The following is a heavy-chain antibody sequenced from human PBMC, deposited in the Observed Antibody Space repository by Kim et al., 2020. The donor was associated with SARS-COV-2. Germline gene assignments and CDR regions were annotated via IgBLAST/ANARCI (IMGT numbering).Heavy chain of an antibody. CDR2: IYYSGST. CDR3: ARGVPPWIQPLDV. J-gene: IGHJ6*02. CDR1: GGSISSSSYY. Sequence: SETLSLTCTVSGGSISSSSYYWGWIRQPPGKGLEWIGSIYYSGSTYYNPSLKSRVTISVDTSKNQFSLKLSSVTAADTAVYYCARGVPPWIQPLDVWGQGTTVTVSS. D-gene: IGHD5-18*01. V-gene: IGHV4-39*01.